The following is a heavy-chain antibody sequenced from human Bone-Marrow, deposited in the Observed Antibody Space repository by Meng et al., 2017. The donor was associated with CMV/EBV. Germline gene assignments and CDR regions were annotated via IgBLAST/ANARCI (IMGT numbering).Heavy chain of an antibody. J-gene: IGHJ4*02. CDR1: GFTLTNHF. V-gene: IGHV3-69-1*01. CDR2: ITNTDDT. Sequence: LRRACVTAGFTLTNHFMIWIRLAPGKGLEWMSCITNTDDTYYADSVKGRFTISRANSKNSLYLQMNSLRAEDTAVYYCVRDGGWKFDYWGQGTLVTVSS. D-gene: IGHD1-1*01. CDR3: VRDGGWKFDY.